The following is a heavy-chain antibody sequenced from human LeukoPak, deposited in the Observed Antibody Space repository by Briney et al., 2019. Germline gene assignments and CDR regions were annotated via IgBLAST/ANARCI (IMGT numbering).Heavy chain of an antibody. V-gene: IGHV4-59*01. Sequence: PSETLSLTCTVSGGSINSYYWSWIRQPPGKGLEWIGYIYYSGSTNYNPSLKSRVTISVDTSKNQFSLKLSSVTAADTAVYYCARSTIVVVPAGPHNWFDPWGQGTLVTVSS. D-gene: IGHD2-2*01. CDR2: IYYSGST. CDR1: GGSINSYY. J-gene: IGHJ5*02. CDR3: ARSTIVVVPAGPHNWFDP.